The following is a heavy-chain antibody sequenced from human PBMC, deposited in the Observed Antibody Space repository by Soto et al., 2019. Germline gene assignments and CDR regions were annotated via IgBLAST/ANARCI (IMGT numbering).Heavy chain of an antibody. D-gene: IGHD2-2*01. J-gene: IGHJ4*02. CDR2: LSYDGSNK. Sequence: QVRLVESGGGVVQPGRSLRLSCAASGFTFSSYGMHWVHQAPGRGLEWLAVLSYDGSNKFYADSVKGRFTISRDNSKNTLYLQMNSLTAEDTAVYYCAKTASPAAMGYYFDNWGQGTLVTVSS. CDR3: AKTASPAAMGYYFDN. V-gene: IGHV3-30*18. CDR1: GFTFSSYG.